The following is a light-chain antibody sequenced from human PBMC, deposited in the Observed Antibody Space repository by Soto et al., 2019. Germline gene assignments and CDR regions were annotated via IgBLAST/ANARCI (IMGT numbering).Light chain of an antibody. CDR1: QSVGNN. CDR2: AAS. CDR3: QQYNNWPPWT. J-gene: IGKJ1*01. Sequence: EIVMTQSPATLSVSPGERATLSCSASQSVGNNLAWYQQKPGQAPWLLIYAASTRATGIPARFSGSGSGTEFTLTISSLQSEDFAVYYCQQYNNWPPWTFGQGTKVEIK. V-gene: IGKV3-15*01.